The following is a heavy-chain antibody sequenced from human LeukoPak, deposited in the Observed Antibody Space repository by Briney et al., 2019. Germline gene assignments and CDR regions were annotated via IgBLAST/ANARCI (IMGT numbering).Heavy chain of an antibody. D-gene: IGHD1-26*01. CDR2: ISGSGSGGST. V-gene: IGHV3-23*01. CDR1: GFIFSSYG. CDR3: AKSYGGSYCTDY. J-gene: IGHJ4*02. Sequence: GGSLRLSCAASGFIFSSYGMTWVRQAPGKGLEWVSAISGSGSGGSTYYADSVKGRFTISRDNSKNTLYLQMNSLRAEDTAVYYCAKSYGGSYCTDYWGQGTLVTVSS.